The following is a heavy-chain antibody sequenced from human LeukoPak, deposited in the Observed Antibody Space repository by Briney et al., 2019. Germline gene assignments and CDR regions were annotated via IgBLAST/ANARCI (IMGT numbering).Heavy chain of an antibody. CDR3: AKGTTVTTGGNWFDP. Sequence: GGSLRLSCAASGFTFSHYAMSWVRQAPGKGLEWVSAISGSGGSTYYADSVKGRFTISRDNSKNTLYLQMNSLRAEDTAVYYCAKGTTVTTGGNWFDPWGQGTLVTVSS. D-gene: IGHD4-17*01. CDR2: ISGSGGST. V-gene: IGHV3-23*01. J-gene: IGHJ5*02. CDR1: GFTFSHYA.